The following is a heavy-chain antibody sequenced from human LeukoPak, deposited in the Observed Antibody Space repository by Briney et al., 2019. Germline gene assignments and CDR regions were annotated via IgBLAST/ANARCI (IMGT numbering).Heavy chain of an antibody. D-gene: IGHD3-3*01. CDR2: INPSGGST. J-gene: IGHJ6*03. CDR3: ANGYYDFWSGYPRSDYYDMYV. Sequence: ASVKLSCKASGYTFTSYYMHWVRHAPGQGLEWMGIINPSGGSTSYAQKFQGRVTMTRDTSTSTVYMELSSLRSEDTAAYYCANGYYDFWSGYPRSDYYDMYVWGKVTTVTVSS. V-gene: IGHV1-46*01. CDR1: GYTFTSYY.